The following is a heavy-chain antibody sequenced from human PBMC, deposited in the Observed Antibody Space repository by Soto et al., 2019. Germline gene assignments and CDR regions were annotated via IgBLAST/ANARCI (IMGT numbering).Heavy chain of an antibody. CDR1: GFTFSNAW. CDR3: TTGLHRRVPLGYCSGGSCYGLDY. V-gene: IGHV3-15*01. D-gene: IGHD2-15*01. Sequence: EVQLVESGGGLVKPGGSLRLSCAASGFTFSNAWMSWVRQAPGKGLEWVGRIKSKTDGGTTDYAAPVKGRLTISRDDSKNTQYLQMNSLKTEDTAVYYCTTGLHRRVPLGYCSGGSCYGLDYWGQGTMVTVSS. CDR2: IKSKTDGGTT. J-gene: IGHJ4*02.